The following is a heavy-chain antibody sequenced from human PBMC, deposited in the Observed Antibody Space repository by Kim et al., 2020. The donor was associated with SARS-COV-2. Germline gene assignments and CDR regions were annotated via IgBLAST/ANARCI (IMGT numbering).Heavy chain of an antibody. D-gene: IGHD3-22*01. CDR2: IIPIFGTA. CDR1: GGTFSSYA. CDR3: ATGSPGPYYYDHFDY. V-gene: IGHV1-69*13. J-gene: IGHJ4*02. Sequence: SVKVSCKASGGTFSSYAISWVRQAPGQGLEWMGGIIPIFGTANYAQKFQGRVTITADESTSTAYMELSSLRSEDTAVYYCATGSPGPYYYDHFDYWGQGTLVTVSS.